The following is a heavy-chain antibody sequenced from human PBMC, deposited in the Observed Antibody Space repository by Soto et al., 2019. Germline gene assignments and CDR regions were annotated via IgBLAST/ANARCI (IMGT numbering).Heavy chain of an antibody. CDR1: GGSFSSYA. CDR2: IVPLFRTT. J-gene: IGHJ4*02. D-gene: IGHD1-26*01. Sequence: SVKLTCKDSGGSFSSYALSWVRQAPGQGLEWMGGIVPLFRTTNYAQKFQGRVTMTMDTSITTVYMELNNLRPDDTAVYYCGRGRSGQIVVFYWGQGTPVTVSS. CDR3: GRGRSGQIVVFY. V-gene: IGHV1-69*05.